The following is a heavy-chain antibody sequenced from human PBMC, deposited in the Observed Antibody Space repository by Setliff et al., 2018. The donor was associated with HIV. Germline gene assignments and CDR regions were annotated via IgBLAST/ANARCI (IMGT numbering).Heavy chain of an antibody. CDR3: ARTAYYRDSSGYYSVAFDM. CDR2: IGAAGDT. D-gene: IGHD3-22*01. J-gene: IGHJ3*02. CDR1: GFTFVNHD. V-gene: IGHV3-13*01. Sequence: GGSLRLSCAASGFTFVNHDIEWVRQAPGKGLEWVSHIGAAGDTYYLDSVKGRFTISREDARNSGYLQMNSLRDDDTAVYFCARTAYYRDSSGYYSVAFDMWGPGTMVTVSS.